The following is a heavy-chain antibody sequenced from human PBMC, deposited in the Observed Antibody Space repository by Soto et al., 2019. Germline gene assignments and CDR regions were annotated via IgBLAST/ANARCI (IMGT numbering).Heavy chain of an antibody. Sequence: SVKVSCKASGGTFSSYAISWVRQAPGQGLEWMGGIIPIFGTANYAQKFQGRVTITADESTSTAYMELSSLRSEDTAVYYCARDSLSYSSSWYPAWRPFYSWGQGTMVTVSS. CDR3: ARDSLSYSSSWYPAWRPFYS. CDR1: GGTFSSYA. V-gene: IGHV1-69*13. D-gene: IGHD6-13*01. CDR2: IIPIFGTA. J-gene: IGHJ3*02.